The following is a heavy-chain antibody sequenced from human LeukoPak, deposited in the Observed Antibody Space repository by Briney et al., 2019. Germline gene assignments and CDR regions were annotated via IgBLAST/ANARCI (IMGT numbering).Heavy chain of an antibody. J-gene: IGHJ4*02. D-gene: IGHD3-22*01. Sequence: SETLSLTCTVSGGSISSYYWSWIRQPPGKGLEWIGYIYYSGSTNYNPSLKSRVTISVDTSKNQFSLKLSSVTAADTAVYYCAREAPDSSGYLVDYCGQGTLVTVPS. CDR1: GGSISSYY. V-gene: IGHV4-59*01. CDR2: IYYSGST. CDR3: AREAPDSSGYLVDY.